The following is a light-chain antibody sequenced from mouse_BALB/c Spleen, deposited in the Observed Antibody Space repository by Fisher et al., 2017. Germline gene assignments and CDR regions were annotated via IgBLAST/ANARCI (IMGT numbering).Light chain of an antibody. Sequence: IVMTQSPAIMSASLGERVTMTCSASSSVSSSYLYWYQQKSGSSPKLWIYSISNLASGVPARFSGSGSGTSYSLTISSMEAEDAATYYCQQWSSNPLTFGAGTKLELK. J-gene: IGKJ5*01. V-gene: IGKV4-79*01. CDR3: QQWSSNPLT. CDR2: SIS. CDR1: SSVSSSY.